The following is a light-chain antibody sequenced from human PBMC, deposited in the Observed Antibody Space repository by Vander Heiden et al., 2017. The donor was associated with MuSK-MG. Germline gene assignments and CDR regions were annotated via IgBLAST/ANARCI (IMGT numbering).Light chain of an antibody. J-gene: IGKJ1*01. CDR3: QQSDSNLTWT. Sequence: DIQMTQSPSSLSASVGDRVTITCRASQSIRSYLNWYQQKPGKAPKLLIYAASSWQSGVPSRFSGSGYGTDFTLTISSLQLEDFAAYYCQQSDSNLTWTFGQGTKVEIK. CDR2: AAS. V-gene: IGKV1-39*01. CDR1: QSIRSY.